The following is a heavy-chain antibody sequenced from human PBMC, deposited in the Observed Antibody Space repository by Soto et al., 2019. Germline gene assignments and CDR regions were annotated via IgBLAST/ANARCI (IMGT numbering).Heavy chain of an antibody. J-gene: IGHJ5*02. CDR2: INPNSGGT. CDR3: GGSYSIAAGWFDP. Sequence: QVQLVQSGAEVKKPGASVKVSCKASGYTFTGYYMHWVRQAPGQGLEWMGWINPNSGGTNYAQKVQGRVTMTRDTSISTAYMELSRLRSDDTAVYYCGGSYSIAAGWFDPWGQGTLVTVSS. D-gene: IGHD1-26*01. V-gene: IGHV1-2*02. CDR1: GYTFTGYY.